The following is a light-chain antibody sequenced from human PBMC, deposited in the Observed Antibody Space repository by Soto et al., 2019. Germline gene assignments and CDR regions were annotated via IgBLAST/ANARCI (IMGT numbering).Light chain of an antibody. CDR2: DVT. CDR1: SPDVAVYSY. V-gene: IGLV2-11*01. J-gene: IGLJ1*01. Sequence: QSVLTQPRSVSGSPQQSVTVSCTGTSPDVAVYSYVSWFQQHPRKAPQLLIYDVTKRPSGVPDRFSGSKSGNTAALTISGLQAEDEAEYFCSSYAGSYTWIFGSGTKLTVL. CDR3: SSYAGSYTWI.